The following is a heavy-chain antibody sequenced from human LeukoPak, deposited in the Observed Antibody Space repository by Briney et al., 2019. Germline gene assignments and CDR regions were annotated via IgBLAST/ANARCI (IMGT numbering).Heavy chain of an antibody. CDR2: IYYSGST. J-gene: IGHJ6*02. CDR1: GGSISSYY. Sequence: SETLSLTCTVSGGSISSYYWSWIRQPPGKGLEWIGYIYYSGSTNYNPSLKSRVTISVDTSKSQFSLKLSSVTAADTAVYYCARAHAYYYGMDVWGQGTTVTVSS. CDR3: ARAHAYYYGMDV. V-gene: IGHV4-59*01.